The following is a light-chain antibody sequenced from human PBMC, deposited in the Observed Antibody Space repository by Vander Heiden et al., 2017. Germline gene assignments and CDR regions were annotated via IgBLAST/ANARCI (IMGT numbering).Light chain of an antibody. V-gene: IGKV4-1*01. CDR1: QSVLSSSTNKNY. Sequence: DIVLTLSPDYLAVSLGERVTINCKSSQSVLSSSTNKNYLAWYQQIPGQPPKLLINWASTRESGVPDRFSGSGSGTDFTLTISSLQAEDVAVYYCQQSSTAPLTFGGGTKVEIK. CDR3: QQSSTAPLT. J-gene: IGKJ4*01. CDR2: WAS.